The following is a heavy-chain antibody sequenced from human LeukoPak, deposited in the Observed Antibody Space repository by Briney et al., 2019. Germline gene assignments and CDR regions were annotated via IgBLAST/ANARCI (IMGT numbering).Heavy chain of an antibody. Sequence: GGSLRLSCAASGFTFSNAWMSWVRQAPRKGLEWVGRIKSKTDGGTTDYAAPGKGRFTISRDDSKNTLYLQMNSLKTEDTAVYYCTTATGSYGPFLFDYWGQGTLVTVSS. CDR2: IKSKTDGGTT. J-gene: IGHJ4*02. V-gene: IGHV3-15*01. CDR1: GFTFSNAW. D-gene: IGHD1-26*01. CDR3: TTATGSYGPFLFDY.